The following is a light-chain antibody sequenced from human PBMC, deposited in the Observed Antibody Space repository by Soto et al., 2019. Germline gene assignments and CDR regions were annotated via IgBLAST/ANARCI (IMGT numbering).Light chain of an antibody. Sequence: QSVLTQPASVSGSPGQSITFSCTGTSSDVGGYNFVSWYQQHPGKAPKLMIYDVSNRPSGVSNRFSGSKSANTASLTISGIQAEDEADYYCSSYATSTTLVFGGGTKLTVL. V-gene: IGLV2-14*03. CDR2: DVS. CDR1: SSDVGGYNF. CDR3: SSYATSTTLV. J-gene: IGLJ2*01.